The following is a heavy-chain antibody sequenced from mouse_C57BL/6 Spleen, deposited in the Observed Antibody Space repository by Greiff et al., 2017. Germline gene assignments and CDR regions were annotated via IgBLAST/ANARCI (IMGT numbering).Heavy chain of an antibody. CDR1: GFSLTSYG. Sequence: VQLQQSGPGLVQPSQSLSITCTVSGFSLTSYGVHWVRQSPGKGLEWLGVIWSGGSTDYNAAFISRLSISKDNSKSQVFFKMNSLQADDTAIYYCARNRGYDYDEGFAYWGQGTLVTVSA. V-gene: IGHV2-2*01. CDR3: ARNRGYDYDEGFAY. D-gene: IGHD2-4*01. J-gene: IGHJ3*01. CDR2: IWSGGST.